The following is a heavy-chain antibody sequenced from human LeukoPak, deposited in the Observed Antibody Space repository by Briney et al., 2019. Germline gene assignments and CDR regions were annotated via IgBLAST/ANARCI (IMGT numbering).Heavy chain of an antibody. D-gene: IGHD3-9*01. CDR3: ARGRYFDPYDAFDI. J-gene: IGHJ3*02. Sequence: SETLSLTCTVSGGSISTYYWSWIRQPPGKGLEWIGYIYYNGSTKYNPSLKSRLTISVDMSKNQFSLKLSSVTAADTAVHYCARGRYFDPYDAFDIWGQGTLVTVSS. V-gene: IGHV4-59*08. CDR2: IYYNGST. CDR1: GGSISTYY.